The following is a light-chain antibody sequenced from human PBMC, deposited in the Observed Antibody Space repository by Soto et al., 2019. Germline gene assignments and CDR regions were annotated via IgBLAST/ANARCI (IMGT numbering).Light chain of an antibody. V-gene: IGLV2-14*03. Sequence: QSGLAQPASGSGAPGQSITISCTGTSSDVGGYNYVSWYQHYPGKAPKLMIYDVSNRPSGVSNRFSGSKSGNTASLTISGLQPEDEADYYCSSYTTSNTRQIVFGTGTKVTVL. J-gene: IGLJ1*01. CDR1: SSDVGGYNY. CDR3: SSYTTSNTRQIV. CDR2: DVS.